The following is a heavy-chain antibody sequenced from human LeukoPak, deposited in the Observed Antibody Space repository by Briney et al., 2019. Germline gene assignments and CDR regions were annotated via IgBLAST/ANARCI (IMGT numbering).Heavy chain of an antibody. Sequence: GGSLRLSCVASGFTFSRFGMNWVRQAPGKGLEWISHISSTSGDVYYADSVKGRFTISRDNAKNSLYLQMSSLRNEDTAIYYCAQKGGTDHWGRGTLVTVSS. CDR2: ISSTSGDV. J-gene: IGHJ4*02. CDR1: GFTFSRFG. CDR3: AQKGGTDH. V-gene: IGHV3-48*02. D-gene: IGHD2-15*01.